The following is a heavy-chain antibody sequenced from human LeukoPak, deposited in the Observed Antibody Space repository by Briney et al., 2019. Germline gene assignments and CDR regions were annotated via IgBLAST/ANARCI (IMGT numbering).Heavy chain of an antibody. CDR3: ARRRGVRGVKYYYYGMDV. J-gene: IGHJ6*02. V-gene: IGHV4-39*01. Sequence: SETLSLTCTVSGGSISSSSYYWGWIRQPPGKGLEWIGTIYYSGSTYYNPSLKSRVTISVDTSKNQFSLKLSSVTAADTAVYYCARRRGVRGVKYYYYGMDVWGQGTTVTVSS. D-gene: IGHD3-10*01. CDR2: IYYSGST. CDR1: GGSISSSSYY.